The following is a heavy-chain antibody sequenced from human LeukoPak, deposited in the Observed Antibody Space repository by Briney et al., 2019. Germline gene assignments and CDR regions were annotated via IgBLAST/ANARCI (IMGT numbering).Heavy chain of an antibody. CDR1: GGSISSGSYY. D-gene: IGHD3-10*01. J-gene: IGHJ3*02. CDR2: IYPSGNT. Sequence: SETLSLTCTVSGGSISSGSYYWSWIWQPAGKGLEWIGRIYPSGNTMYNPSLKSRVTISIDTSKNQFSLKLTSATAADTAVYYCARHYRESGVDAFDNWGQGTMVTVSS. V-gene: IGHV4-61*02. CDR3: ARHYRESGVDAFDN.